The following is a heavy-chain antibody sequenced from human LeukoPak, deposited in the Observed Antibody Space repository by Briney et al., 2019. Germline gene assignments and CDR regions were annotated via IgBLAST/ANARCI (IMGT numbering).Heavy chain of an antibody. V-gene: IGHV4-38-2*02. Sequence: PSETLSLTCTVSGYSISSGYYWGWIRQPPGKGLEWIGSIHYSARIYYNPSLKSRLTISPDTSKNQFSLKLSSVTAADTAVYYCARHRYYYDSSGYYPHDAFDIWGQGTMVTVSS. CDR1: GYSISSGYY. D-gene: IGHD3-22*01. J-gene: IGHJ3*02. CDR3: ARHRYYYDSSGYYPHDAFDI. CDR2: IHYSARI.